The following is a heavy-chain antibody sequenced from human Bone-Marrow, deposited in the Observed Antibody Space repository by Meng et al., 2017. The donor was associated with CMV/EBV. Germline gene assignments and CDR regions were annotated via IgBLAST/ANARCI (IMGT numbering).Heavy chain of an antibody. CDR1: GYTFTSYG. J-gene: IGHJ4*02. D-gene: IGHD5-18*01. Sequence: ASVKVSCKASGYTFTSYGISWVRQAPGQGLEWMGWISAYNGNTNYAQKLQGRVTMTTDTSTSTAYMELRSLRSDDTAVYYCARDLKGDTAMVGVDYWGQGTLVTVSS. CDR2: ISAYNGNT. V-gene: IGHV1-18*01. CDR3: ARDLKGDTAMVGVDY.